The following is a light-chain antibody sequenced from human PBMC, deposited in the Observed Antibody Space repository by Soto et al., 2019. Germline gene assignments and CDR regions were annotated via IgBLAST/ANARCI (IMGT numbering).Light chain of an antibody. Sequence: QSVLTQPPSVSAAQGQKVTISCSGSSSNIGSNYVSWYQLLPGAAPKLLIFENYERTAGTPDRFSVSKTCTSATLGFTGLQTGDEAYYYCGAWDNSLTGGVFGGWTKLTVL. J-gene: IGLJ2*01. CDR2: ENY. V-gene: IGLV1-51*02. CDR1: SSNIGSNY. CDR3: GAWDNSLTGGV.